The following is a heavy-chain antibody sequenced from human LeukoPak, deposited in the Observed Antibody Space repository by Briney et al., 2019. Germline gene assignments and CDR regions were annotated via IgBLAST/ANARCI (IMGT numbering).Heavy chain of an antibody. D-gene: IGHD4-11*01. CDR3: ARHYSTDPFDY. V-gene: IGHV4-61*02. J-gene: IGHJ4*02. Sequence: SSQTLSLTCTVSGGSISSGGHYWSWIRQHPGKGLEWVACISHSGNTNYNPSLKTRVTISADTSKSQISLKLTSVTAADTATYYCARHYSTDPFDYWGQGTPVTVSS. CDR1: GGSISSGGHY. CDR2: ISHSGNT.